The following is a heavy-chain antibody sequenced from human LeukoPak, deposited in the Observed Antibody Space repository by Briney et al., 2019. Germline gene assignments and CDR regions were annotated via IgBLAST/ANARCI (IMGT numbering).Heavy chain of an antibody. D-gene: IGHD3-22*01. CDR1: GFTFSSCD. CDR2: ISYDGSNT. Sequence: GRSLRLSCAASGFTFSSCDMHWVSQAPGKGLEWVAIISYDGSNTYSADSVKGRFTFSRDNSKNTLFLQMNSLRAEDTAIYYCAKGPIPYYDNTGHHLDYWGQGTLVTVSS. V-gene: IGHV3-30*18. CDR3: AKGPIPYYDNTGHHLDY. J-gene: IGHJ4*02.